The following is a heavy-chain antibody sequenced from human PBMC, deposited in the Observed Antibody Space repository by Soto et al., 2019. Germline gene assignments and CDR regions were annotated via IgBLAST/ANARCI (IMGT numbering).Heavy chain of an antibody. J-gene: IGHJ6*02. D-gene: IGHD3-10*01. CDR1: GFAFSACA. CDR3: AKGWFWVPCGLDV. CDR2: ISASGETT. V-gene: IGHV3-23*01. Sequence: EVQLLESGGGLVQPGGSLRLSCAASGFAFSACAMNWVRQAPGKGLEWVSAISASGETTFYADSLKGRFTISRDNSQNTVYMQIHDLRAEDAAVYYCAKGWFWVPCGLDVWGQGTTVSVSS.